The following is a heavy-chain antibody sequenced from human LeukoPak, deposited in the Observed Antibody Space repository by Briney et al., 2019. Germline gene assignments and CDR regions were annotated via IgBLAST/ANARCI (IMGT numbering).Heavy chain of an antibody. J-gene: IGHJ3*02. Sequence: ASVKVSCKASGYTFTSYYMHWVRQAPGQGLEWMGIINPSGGSTSYAQKFQGRVTMTRDMSTSTVYMELSSLRSEDTAVYYCAIGQWFDAFDIWGQGTMVTVSS. D-gene: IGHD3-22*01. CDR1: GYTFTSYY. V-gene: IGHV1-46*01. CDR3: AIGQWFDAFDI. CDR2: INPSGGST.